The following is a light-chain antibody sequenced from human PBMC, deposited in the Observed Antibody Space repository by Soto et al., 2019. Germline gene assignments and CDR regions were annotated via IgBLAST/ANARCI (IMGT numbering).Light chain of an antibody. CDR1: QSVRTN. CDR2: YAS. Sequence: EVMMTQFPDTVSVTAGETVTLSCGASQSVRTNLAWYQQRPGQAPRLLIHYASTRASDIPARFSGSGSGTEFSLTISSLQSEDSAVYYCQRYDNWPLTFGGGTKVDI. J-gene: IGKJ4*01. V-gene: IGKV3D-15*01. CDR3: QRYDNWPLT.